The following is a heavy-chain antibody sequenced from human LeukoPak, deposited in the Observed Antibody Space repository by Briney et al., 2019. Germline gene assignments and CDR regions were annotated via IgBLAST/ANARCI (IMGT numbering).Heavy chain of an antibody. Sequence: GGSLRLSCAASGFTVSSNYMSWVRQAPGKGLEWVSVIYSGDSTYYADSVKGRFTISRDNSKNTLYLQMNSLRAEDTAVYYCARAPRGDSSGTFDYWGQGTLVTVSS. CDR2: IYSGDST. D-gene: IGHD3-22*01. V-gene: IGHV3-66*01. CDR1: GFTVSSNY. CDR3: ARAPRGDSSGTFDY. J-gene: IGHJ4*02.